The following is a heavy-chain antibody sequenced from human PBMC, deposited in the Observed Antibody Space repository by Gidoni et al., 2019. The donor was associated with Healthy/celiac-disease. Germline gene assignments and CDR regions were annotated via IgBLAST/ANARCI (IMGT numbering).Heavy chain of an antibody. CDR2: ISSSGSTI. CDR1: GFTFSSYE. V-gene: IGHV3-48*03. J-gene: IGHJ6*02. Sequence: EVQLVESGGGLVQPGGSLRLSCAASGFTFSSYEMNWVRQAPGKGLEWVSYISSSGSTIYYADSVKGRFTISRDNAKNSLYLQMNSLRAEDTAVYYCARPGFKYSSSWYGMDVWGQGTTVTVSS. CDR3: ARPGFKYSSSWYGMDV. D-gene: IGHD6-13*01.